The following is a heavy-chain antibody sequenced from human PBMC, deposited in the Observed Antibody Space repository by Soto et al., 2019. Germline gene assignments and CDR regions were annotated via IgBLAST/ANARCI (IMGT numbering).Heavy chain of an antibody. V-gene: IGHV3-73*02. CDR3: TRLSESYEAVY. J-gene: IGHJ4*02. CDR2: IRSKANSYAT. CDR1: GFTFSGSA. D-gene: IGHD1-26*01. Sequence: EVQLVESGGGLVQPGGSLKLSCAASGFTFSGSAMHWVRQASGKGLEWVGRIRSKANSYATAYAASVKGRFTISRDDSKNTAYLQMNSLKTEDTAVYYCTRLSESYEAVYWGQGTLVTVSS.